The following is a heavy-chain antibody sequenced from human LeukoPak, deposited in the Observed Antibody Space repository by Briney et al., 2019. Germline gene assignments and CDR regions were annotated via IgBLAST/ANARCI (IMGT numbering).Heavy chain of an antibody. CDR1: GFTFRIYF. CDR2: ISGIGDHT. D-gene: IGHD2-2*01. V-gene: IGHV3-23*01. CDR3: AKESSSTRPYLFDY. J-gene: IGHJ4*02. Sequence: PGLSLRLSCAASGFTFRIYFMSWVRQAPAKGLEWFSAISGIGDHTYHTDSVKGRFTISRDNSKNTLFLQMNSLRDDDTATYSCAKESSSTRPYLFDYWGEGTLLTVSS.